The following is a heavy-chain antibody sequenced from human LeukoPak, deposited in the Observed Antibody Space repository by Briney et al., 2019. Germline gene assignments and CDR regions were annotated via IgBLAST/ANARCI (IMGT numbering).Heavy chain of an antibody. D-gene: IGHD2-2*01. Sequence: SETLSLTCAVYGGSFSGYYWSWIRQPPGKGLEWIEEINHSGSTNYNPSLKSRVTISVDTSKNQFSLKLSSVTAADTAVYYCARRLRYCSSTSCQTGVWFDPWGQGTLVTVSS. CDR3: ARRLRYCSSTSCQTGVWFDP. CDR2: INHSGST. J-gene: IGHJ5*02. CDR1: GGSFSGYY. V-gene: IGHV4-34*01.